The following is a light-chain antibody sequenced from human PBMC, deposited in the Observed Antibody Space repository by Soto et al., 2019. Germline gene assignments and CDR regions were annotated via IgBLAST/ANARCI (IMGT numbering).Light chain of an antibody. CDR3: SSYTSSSKGV. CDR2: EVS. Sequence: QSALSHPASVCWSPGHSITISCTGTSSDVGGYNYVSWYQQHPGKAPKLMIYEVSNRPSGVSNRFSGSKSGNTASLTISGLQAEDEADYYCSSYTSSSKGVFGTGTKVTVL. CDR1: SSDVGGYNY. J-gene: IGLJ1*01. V-gene: IGLV2-14*01.